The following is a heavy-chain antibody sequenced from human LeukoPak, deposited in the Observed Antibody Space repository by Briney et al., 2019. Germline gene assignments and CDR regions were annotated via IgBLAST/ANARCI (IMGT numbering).Heavy chain of an antibody. CDR2: IGAGGTFT. Sequence: GGSLRLSCTASGFTFSSYAMNWVRQAPGKGLEWVSGIGAGGTFTYYADSVKGRITISRDNARSTLYLQMNSLRAEDTAVYYCATDGRSSGWYGFGYWGQGILVTVSS. J-gene: IGHJ4*02. CDR1: GFTFSSYA. V-gene: IGHV3-23*01. D-gene: IGHD6-19*01. CDR3: ATDGRSSGWYGFGY.